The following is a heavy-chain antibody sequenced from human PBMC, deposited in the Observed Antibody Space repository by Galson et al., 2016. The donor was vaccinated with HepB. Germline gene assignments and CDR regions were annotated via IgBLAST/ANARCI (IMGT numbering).Heavy chain of an antibody. CDR3: ARRLDTQRRIAGWGWGMDV. D-gene: IGHD6-19*01. CDR2: INQDGSEK. V-gene: IGHV3-7*01. CDR1: GFTFRSYW. J-gene: IGHJ6*02. Sequence: SLRLSCAASGFTFRSYWMSWVRQAPGKGLEWVANINQDGSEKYSADYVKGRFTISRDNGKNSLYLQMSSLRVEDAGVYYCARRLDTQRRIAGWGWGMDVWGQGTTVTVS.